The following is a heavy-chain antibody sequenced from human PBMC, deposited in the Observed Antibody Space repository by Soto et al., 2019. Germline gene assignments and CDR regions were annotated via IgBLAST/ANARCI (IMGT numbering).Heavy chain of an antibody. CDR1: GFTFSSHS. CDR3: ARSTRGFSYGKIDS. D-gene: IGHD5-18*01. V-gene: IGHV3-21*01. CDR2: ITTSSDSI. Sequence: GGSLRLSCVVSGFTFSSHSMNWVRQAPGKGLEWVSSITTSSDSIYYTDSVKGRFTLSRDDAKNSLFLQMNSLRAEDTAVYYCARSTRGFSYGKIDSWGQGTLVTVSS. J-gene: IGHJ4*02.